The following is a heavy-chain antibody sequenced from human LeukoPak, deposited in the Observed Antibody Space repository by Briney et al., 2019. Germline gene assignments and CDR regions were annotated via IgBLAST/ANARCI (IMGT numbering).Heavy chain of an antibody. J-gene: IGHJ4*02. CDR1: GYTFTTYA. CDR2: INTNTGKS. CDR3: ARDQLWVVTPDYFDY. D-gene: IGHD4-23*01. V-gene: IGHV7-4-1*02. Sequence: ASVKVSCKASGYTFTTYAINWVRQAPGQGLEWMGWINTNTGKSTYAQGFTGRFVFSLDTSVSTAYLQMNSLRAEDTAVYYCARDQLWVVTPDYFDYWGQGTLVTVSS.